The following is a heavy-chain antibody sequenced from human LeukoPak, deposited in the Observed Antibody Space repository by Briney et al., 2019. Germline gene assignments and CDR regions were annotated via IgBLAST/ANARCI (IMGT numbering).Heavy chain of an antibody. CDR2: VHFGGST. Sequence: PSETLSLTCSISGDSIRGSGYYWGWVRQPPGRGLEWIGSVHFGGSTYYNPSLVGRVTISVDMSKNQFSLKLSSVTAADTAVYYCARTLLPAVKGAFGIWGQGTMVTVSS. J-gene: IGHJ3*02. CDR3: ARTLLPAVKGAFGI. CDR1: GDSIRGSGYY. V-gene: IGHV4-39*01. D-gene: IGHD3-22*01.